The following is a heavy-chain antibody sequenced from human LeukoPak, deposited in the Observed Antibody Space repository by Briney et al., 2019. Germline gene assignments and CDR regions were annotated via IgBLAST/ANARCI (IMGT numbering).Heavy chain of an antibody. CDR2: ISYIERT. CDR1: DDSFSSHY. V-gene: IGHV4-59*11. D-gene: IGHD4-17*01. J-gene: IGHJ3*02. Sequence: SETLSLNCSVSDDSFSSHYWTWIRQPPGRGLEWIGYISYIERTNYSPSIKSRVTISIDTSKNQFSLKLSSVTAADSAVYYCARDLVTGTKGFDIWGQGTMVSVSS. CDR3: ARDLVTGTKGFDI.